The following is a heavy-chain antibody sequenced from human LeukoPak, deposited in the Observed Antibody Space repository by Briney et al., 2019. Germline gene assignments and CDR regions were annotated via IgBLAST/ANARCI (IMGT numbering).Heavy chain of an antibody. CDR2: ITRSGNNT. D-gene: IGHD4/OR15-4a*01. V-gene: IGHV3-23*01. CDR1: GFTFSCYA. CDR3: VRGSSANYDT. J-gene: IGHJ5*02. Sequence: GAPLRLSCAASGFTFSCYAMCWARQAPGKGLQWVSSITRSGNNTYYADSVKGRFTISRDNTKNTLHLQVNSLRAEDTAVYYCVRGSSANYDTWGQGTLVTVSS.